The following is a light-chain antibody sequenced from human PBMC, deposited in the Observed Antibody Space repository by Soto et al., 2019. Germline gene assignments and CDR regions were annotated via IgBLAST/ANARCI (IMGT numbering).Light chain of an antibody. CDR1: QSVSSY. Sequence: EIVLTQSPATLSLSPGERVTLSCRASQSVSSYFAWYQQNPGQAPRLLIYDASTRTAGIPARFSGSGSGTDFTLTISSVEPDDFAVYYGQQRSDCTLTFGGGTKVEIK. J-gene: IGKJ4*02. V-gene: IGKV3-11*01. CDR2: DAS. CDR3: QQRSDCTLT.